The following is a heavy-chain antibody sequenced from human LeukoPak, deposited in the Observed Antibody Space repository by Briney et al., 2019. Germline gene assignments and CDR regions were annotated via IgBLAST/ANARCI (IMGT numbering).Heavy chain of an antibody. V-gene: IGHV4-4*07. Sequence: SETLSLTCTVTSGSINSYYWGWARQPAGRGLEWIGRIYTTGKADYNPSLKSRLTMSVDTSKRQFSLNLTSVTAADTAIYFCARHGYTASHYFLDFWSQGKVVTVSS. CDR3: ARHGYTASHYFLDF. CDR2: IYTTGKA. D-gene: IGHD3-16*01. J-gene: IGHJ4*02. CDR1: SGSINSYY.